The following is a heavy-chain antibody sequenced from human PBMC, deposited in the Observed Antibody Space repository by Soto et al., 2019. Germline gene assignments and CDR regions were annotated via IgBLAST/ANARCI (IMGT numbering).Heavy chain of an antibody. CDR2: IYNTGST. V-gene: IGHV4-31*03. Sequence: QVQLQESGPGLVKPSQTLSLTCTVSGGSISSGGYYWSWIRQHPGKGLEWIGYIYNTGSTYYNPSPXSXXTISADTSKHQFSLKLRSVTAADTAVYYCARAPAPWGQGTLVTVSS. J-gene: IGHJ5*02. CDR3: ARAPAP. CDR1: GGSISSGGYY.